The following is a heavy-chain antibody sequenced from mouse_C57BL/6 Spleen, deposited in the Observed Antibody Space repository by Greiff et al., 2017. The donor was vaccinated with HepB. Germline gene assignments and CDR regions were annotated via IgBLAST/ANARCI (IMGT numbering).Heavy chain of an antibody. D-gene: IGHD1-1*01. Sequence: QVQLQQSGAELVRPGASVTLSCKASGYTFTDYEMHWVKQTPVHGLEWIGALDPETGGTAYNQKYKGKAILTADKSSSTAYIELRSLTSEDSAVYYCTRATTVVDCYFDVWGTVTTVTVSS. J-gene: IGHJ1*03. V-gene: IGHV1-15*01. CDR3: TRATTVVDCYFDV. CDR2: LDPETGGT. CDR1: GYTFTDYE.